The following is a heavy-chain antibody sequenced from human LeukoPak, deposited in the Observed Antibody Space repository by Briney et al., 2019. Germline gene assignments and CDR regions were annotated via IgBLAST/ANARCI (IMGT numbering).Heavy chain of an antibody. CDR2: IYSGGST. V-gene: IGHV3-53*01. CDR1: GFTVSSHY. Sequence: PGGSLRLSCAASGFTVSSHYMSWVRQAPGKGLEWVSVIYSGGSTYYADSVKGRFTISRDNSKNTLYLQMNSLRAEDTAVYYCARDHYYDSSGYYRFDYWGQGTLVTVSS. CDR3: ARDHYYDSSGYYRFDY. J-gene: IGHJ4*02. D-gene: IGHD3-22*01.